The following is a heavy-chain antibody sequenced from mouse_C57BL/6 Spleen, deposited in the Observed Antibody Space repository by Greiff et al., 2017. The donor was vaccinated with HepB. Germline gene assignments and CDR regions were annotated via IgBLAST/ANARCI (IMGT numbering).Heavy chain of an antibody. Sequence: QVQLQQPGAELVKPGASVKLSCKASGYTFTSYWMHWVKQRPGQGLEWIGMIHPNSGSTNYNEKFKSKATLTVDKSSSTAYMQLSSLTSEDSAVYYCARDELNYYGSSSLDYWGQGTTLTVSS. J-gene: IGHJ2*01. V-gene: IGHV1-64*01. CDR2: IHPNSGST. CDR1: GYTFTSYW. D-gene: IGHD1-1*01. CDR3: ARDELNYYGSSSLDY.